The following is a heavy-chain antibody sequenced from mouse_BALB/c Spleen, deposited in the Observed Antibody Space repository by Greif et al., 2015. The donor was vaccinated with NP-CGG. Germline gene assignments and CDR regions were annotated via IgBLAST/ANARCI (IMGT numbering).Heavy chain of an antibody. Sequence: VQLQQSGAELVRPGTSVKVSCKASGYAFTNYLIEWVKQRPGQGLEWIGVINPGSGGTNYNEKFKGKATLTADKSSSTAYMQLSSLTSDDSAVYVCAIGYDGVDYWGQGTTLTVSS. D-gene: IGHD2-2*01. V-gene: IGHV1-54*01. CDR1: GYAFTNYL. CDR3: AIGYDGVDY. CDR2: INPGSGGT. J-gene: IGHJ2*01.